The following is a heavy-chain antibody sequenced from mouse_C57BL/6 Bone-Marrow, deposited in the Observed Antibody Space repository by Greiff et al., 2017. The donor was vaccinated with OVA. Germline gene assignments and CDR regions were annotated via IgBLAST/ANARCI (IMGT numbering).Heavy chain of an antibody. Sequence: QVHVKQPGTELVKPGASVKLSCKASGYTFTSYWMHWVKQRPGQGLEWIGNINPSNGGTNYNEKFKSKATLTVDKSSSTAYMQLSSLTSEDSAVYYCARAYGRYYYAMDYWGQGTSVTVSS. J-gene: IGHJ4*01. D-gene: IGHD1-1*01. V-gene: IGHV1-53*01. CDR2: INPSNGGT. CDR3: ARAYGRYYYAMDY. CDR1: GYTFTSYW.